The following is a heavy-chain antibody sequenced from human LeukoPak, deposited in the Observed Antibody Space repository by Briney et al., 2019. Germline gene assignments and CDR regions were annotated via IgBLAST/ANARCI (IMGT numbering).Heavy chain of an antibody. D-gene: IGHD1-1*01. CDR2: ISSSGSTI. CDR1: GFTFSSYE. Sequence: SGGSLRLSCAASGFTFSSYEMNWVRQAPGKGLEWGSYISSSGSTIYYADSVKGRFTISSNNAKNSLYLQMNSMRAEDTAVYYCARESLGTDYWGQGTLVTVSS. V-gene: IGHV3-48*03. CDR3: ARESLGTDY. J-gene: IGHJ4*02.